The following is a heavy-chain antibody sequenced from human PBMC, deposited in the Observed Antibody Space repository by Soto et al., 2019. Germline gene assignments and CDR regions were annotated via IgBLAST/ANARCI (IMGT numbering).Heavy chain of an antibody. V-gene: IGHV1-58*01. CDR2: IVVGSGNT. J-gene: IGHJ6*02. D-gene: IGHD4-17*01. Sequence: QMQLVQSGPEVKKPGTSVKVSCKASGFTFTSSAVQWVRQARGQRLEWIGWIVVGSGNTNYAQKFQERVTITGDMSTSTAYMELSSLRSEDTAVYYCAAGVDYGDYYYYYGMDVWGQGTTVTVSS. CDR3: AAGVDYGDYYYYYGMDV. CDR1: GFTFTSSA.